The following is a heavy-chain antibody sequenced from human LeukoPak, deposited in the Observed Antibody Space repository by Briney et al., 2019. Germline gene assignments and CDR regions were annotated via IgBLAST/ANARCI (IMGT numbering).Heavy chain of an antibody. CDR2: ISHSGST. D-gene: IGHD3-10*01. V-gene: IGHV4-34*01. CDR1: GGSFSGYY. J-gene: IGHJ6*03. CDR3: ARGVRGVIMRYYYYYYYMDV. Sequence: KPSETLSLTCAVYGGSFSGYYWSWIRQPPGKGLEWIGEISHSGSTSYNPSLKSRVTMSLDASKNQFSLELNSVTPADTAVYYCARGVRGVIMRYYYYYYYMDVWGKGTTVTISS.